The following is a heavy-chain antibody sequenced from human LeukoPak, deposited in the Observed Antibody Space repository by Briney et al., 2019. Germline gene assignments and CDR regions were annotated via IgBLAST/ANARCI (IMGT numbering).Heavy chain of an antibody. D-gene: IGHD6-13*01. CDR2: IYYSGST. V-gene: IGHV4-59*12. CDR3: AKPRVAAAGTGFDY. CDR1: GGSISSYY. J-gene: IGHJ4*02. Sequence: SETLSLTCTVAGGSISSYYWSWIRQPPGKGREWCGYIYYSGSTTYNPSLKSRVTISVDTSKNQFSLKLSSVTAADTAVYYCAKPRVAAAGTGFDYWGQGTLVTVSS.